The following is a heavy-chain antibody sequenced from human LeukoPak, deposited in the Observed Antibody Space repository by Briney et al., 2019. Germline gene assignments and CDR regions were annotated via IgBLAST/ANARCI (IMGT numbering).Heavy chain of an antibody. CDR2: ISGSGGST. D-gene: IGHD2-15*01. Sequence: PGGSLRLSCAASGFTFTDYAMNWVRQAPGKGLEWLSAISGSGGSTYYADSKQGRFTISRDNSKNTLYLQMNSLRAEDTAVYYCARDIGDCSRDRCYSDYIDYWGQGTVVTVSS. CDR1: GFTFTDYA. V-gene: IGHV3-23*01. CDR3: ARDIGDCSRDRCYSDYIDY. J-gene: IGHJ4*02.